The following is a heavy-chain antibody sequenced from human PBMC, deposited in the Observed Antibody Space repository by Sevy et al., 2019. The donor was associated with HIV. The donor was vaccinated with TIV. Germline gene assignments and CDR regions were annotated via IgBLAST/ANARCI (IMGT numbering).Heavy chain of an antibody. V-gene: IGHV4-31*03. J-gene: IGHJ4*02. CDR2: IYHSGST. CDR1: GGSISSGGYY. CDR3: ARGEWELLGGFDY. Sequence: SETLSLTCTVSGGSISSGGYYWSWIRQHPGKGLEWIGYIYHSGSTYYNPTLKSRVTISVDTSKKQFSLKLSSVTAADTAVYYSARGEWELLGGFDYWGQGTLVTVSS. D-gene: IGHD1-26*01.